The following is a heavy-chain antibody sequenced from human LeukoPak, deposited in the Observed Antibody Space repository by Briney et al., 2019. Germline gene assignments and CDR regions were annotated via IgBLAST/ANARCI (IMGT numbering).Heavy chain of an antibody. CDR3: ARVDAGYYYYGMDV. D-gene: IGHD5-18*01. V-gene: IGHV3-11*04. CDR2: ISNSDTTI. J-gene: IGHJ6*02. Sequence: GGSLRLSCAASGFTFSDYYMSWVRQAPGKGLEWLSYISNSDTTIYYADSVKGRFTISRDNAKNSLYLQMNGLRAEDTAVYYCARVDAGYYYYGMDVWGQGTTVTVSS. CDR1: GFTFSDYY.